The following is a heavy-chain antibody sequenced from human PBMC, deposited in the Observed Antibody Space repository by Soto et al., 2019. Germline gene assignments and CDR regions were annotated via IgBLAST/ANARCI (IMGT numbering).Heavy chain of an antibody. D-gene: IGHD2-15*01. V-gene: IGHV2-5*02. Sequence: SGPTLVNPTQTLTLTCTFSGFSLSTSGGGVGGIRQPPGKALEWLALIYWDDDKRYSPSLKSRLTITKDTSKNQVVLTMTNMDPVDTAKYYCAHVILPDYMDVWGKGTTVTVSS. J-gene: IGHJ6*03. CDR3: AHVILPDYMDV. CDR2: IYWDDDK. CDR1: GFSLSTSGGG.